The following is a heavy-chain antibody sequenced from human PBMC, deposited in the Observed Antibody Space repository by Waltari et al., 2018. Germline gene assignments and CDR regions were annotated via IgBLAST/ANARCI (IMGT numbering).Heavy chain of an antibody. J-gene: IGHJ4*02. CDR2: IYYSGST. V-gene: IGHV4-39*01. CDR3: ARHESSADAFDY. D-gene: IGHD6-25*01. CDR1: GGSIRSSSYY. Sequence: QLQLQESGPGLVKPSETLSLTCTVSGGSIRSSSYYWGWIHQPPGKGLEWIGSIYYSGSTYYNPSLKSRVTISVDTSKNQFSLKLSSVTAADTAVYYCARHESSADAFDYWGQGTLVTVSS.